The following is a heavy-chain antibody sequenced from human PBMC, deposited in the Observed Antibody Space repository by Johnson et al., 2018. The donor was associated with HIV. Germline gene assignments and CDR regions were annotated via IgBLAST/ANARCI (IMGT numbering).Heavy chain of an antibody. CDR3: RSWGSSGYYAPFYHDAFDI. Sequence: VQLVESGGGLVKPGGSLRLSCAASGFTFSNAWMSWVRQAPGKGLEWVGRIRSKANSYATAYAASVKGRFTISRDDSKNTAYLQMNSLKTEDTAVYYCRSWGSSGYYAPFYHDAFDIWGQGTMVTVSS. J-gene: IGHJ3*02. D-gene: IGHD3-22*01. CDR1: GFTFSNAW. V-gene: IGHV3-73*01. CDR2: IRSKANSYAT.